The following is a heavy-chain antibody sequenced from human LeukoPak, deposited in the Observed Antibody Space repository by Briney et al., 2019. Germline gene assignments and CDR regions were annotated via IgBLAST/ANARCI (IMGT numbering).Heavy chain of an antibody. J-gene: IGHJ4*02. D-gene: IGHD6-19*01. CDR2: ISYDGSNK. Sequence: PGRSLRLSCAASGFTFSSYAMHWVRQAPGKGLEWVAVISYDGSNKYYADSVKGRFTISRDNSKNTLYLQMNSLRAEDTAVYYCARPRREQWLANRFDYWGQGTLATVSS. V-gene: IGHV3-30-3*01. CDR1: GFTFSSYA. CDR3: ARPRREQWLANRFDY.